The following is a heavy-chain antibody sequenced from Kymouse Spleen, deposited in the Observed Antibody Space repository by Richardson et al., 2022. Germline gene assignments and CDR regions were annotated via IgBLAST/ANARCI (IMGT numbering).Heavy chain of an antibody. CDR2: ISSSSSYI. CDR3: ARDNSGYYYYYYGMDV. D-gene: IGHD6-19*01. J-gene: IGHJ6*02. V-gene: IGHV3-21*03. CDR1: GFTFSSYS. Sequence: EVQLVESGGGLVKPGGSLRLSCAASGFTFSSYSMNWVRQAPGKGLEWVSSISSSSSYIYYADSVKGRFTISRDNAKNSLYLQMNSLRAEDTAVYYCARDNSGYYYYYYGMDVWGQGTTVTVSS.